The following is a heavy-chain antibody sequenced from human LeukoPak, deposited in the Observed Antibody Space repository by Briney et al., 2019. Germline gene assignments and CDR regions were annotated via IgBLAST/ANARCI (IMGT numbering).Heavy chain of an antibody. CDR2: TYYKSKWFN. D-gene: IGHD5-18*01. CDR1: GDSVSSNSVA. V-gene: IGHV6-1*01. J-gene: IGHJ6*03. CDR3: ARVSYGPAYYYYMDV. Sequence: SQTLSLTCAISGDSVSSNSVAWNWIRQSPSRGLEWLGRTYYKSKWFNEYAPSVQSRISINPDTSKNQFSLQLNSLTPDDTAVYYCARVSYGPAYYYYMDVWGKGTTVTVSS.